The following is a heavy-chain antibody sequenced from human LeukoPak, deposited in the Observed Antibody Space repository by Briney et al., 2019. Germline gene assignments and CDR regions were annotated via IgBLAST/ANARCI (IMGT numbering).Heavy chain of an antibody. V-gene: IGHV4-30-4*01. J-gene: IGHJ5*02. CDR2: IYYSGST. Sequence: SETLSLTCTVSGGSISSGDYYWSWIRQPPGKGLEWIGYIYYSGSTYYNPSLKSRVTISVDTSKNQFSLELSSVTAADTAVYYCARGLAAPDWFDPWGQGTLVTVSS. D-gene: IGHD6-13*01. CDR1: GGSISSGDYY. CDR3: ARGLAAPDWFDP.